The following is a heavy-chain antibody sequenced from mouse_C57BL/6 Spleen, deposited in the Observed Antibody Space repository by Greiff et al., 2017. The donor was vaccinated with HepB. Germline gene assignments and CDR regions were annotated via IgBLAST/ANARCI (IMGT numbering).Heavy chain of an antibody. CDR3: ERSMRWLLYYFDY. CDR1: GYTFTDYY. CDR2: INPNNGGT. J-gene: IGHJ2*01. V-gene: IGHV1-26*01. D-gene: IGHD2-3*01. Sequence: EVQLQQSGPELVKPGASVKISCKASGYTFTDYYMNWVKQSHGKSLEWIGDINPNNGGTSYNQKFKGKATLTVDKSSSTAYMELRSLTSEDSAVYYCERSMRWLLYYFDYWGQGTTLTVSS.